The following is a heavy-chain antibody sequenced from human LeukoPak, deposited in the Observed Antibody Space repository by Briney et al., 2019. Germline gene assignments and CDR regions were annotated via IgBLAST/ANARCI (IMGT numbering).Heavy chain of an antibody. CDR1: GYTFTSYY. CDR3: ARPDYGDYEVSAFDI. CDR2: INPSGGST. V-gene: IGHV1-46*01. D-gene: IGHD4-17*01. J-gene: IGHJ3*02. Sequence: ASVKVSCKASGYTFTSYYMHWVRQAPGQGLEWMGIINPSGGSTSYAQKFQGRVTMTRDASTSTVYMELSSLRSEDTAVYYCARPDYGDYEVSAFDIWGQGTMVTVSS.